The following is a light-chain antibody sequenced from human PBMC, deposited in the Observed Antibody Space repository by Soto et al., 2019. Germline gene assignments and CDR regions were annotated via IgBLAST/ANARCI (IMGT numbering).Light chain of an antibody. CDR1: MRDVGAYNL. CDR3: SSYTPKSSLI. CDR2: EVR. Sequence: QSVLTQPASVSGSPGQSITISCAGTMRDVGAYNLVSWYQQHPGRAPQLIIYEVRNRPSGISFRFSGSKSGNTASLTISGLQAEDGADYYCSSYTPKSSLIFGGGPKLTVL. J-gene: IGLJ2*01. V-gene: IGLV2-14*01.